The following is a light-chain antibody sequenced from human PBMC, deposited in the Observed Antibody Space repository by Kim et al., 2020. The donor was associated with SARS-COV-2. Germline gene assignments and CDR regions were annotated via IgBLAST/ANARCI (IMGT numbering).Light chain of an antibody. CDR3: QQYDSLWT. CDR2: KTS. J-gene: IGKJ1*01. V-gene: IGKV1-5*03. CDR1: QNIGKW. Sequence: DIQMTQSPSTLSASVGDRVTITCRAGQNIGKWLAWYQQKPGQVPKVLMYKTSTLQTGVPSRFSGSGSGTEFTLTISSLQPDDFATYYCQQYDSLWTFGQGTKVDIK.